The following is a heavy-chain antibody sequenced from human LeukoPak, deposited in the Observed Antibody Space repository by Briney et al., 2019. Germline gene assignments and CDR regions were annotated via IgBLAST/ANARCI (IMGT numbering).Heavy chain of an antibody. CDR3: AGAGSHQYYYYGMDV. Sequence: ASVKVSCKASGYTFTGYYMHWVRQAPGQGLEWMGWINPNSGGTNYAQKFQGWVTMTRDTSISTAYMELSRLRSDDTAVYYCAGAGSHQYYYYGMDVWGQGTTVTVSS. J-gene: IGHJ6*02. CDR1: GYTFTGYY. D-gene: IGHD1-26*01. V-gene: IGHV1-2*04. CDR2: INPNSGGT.